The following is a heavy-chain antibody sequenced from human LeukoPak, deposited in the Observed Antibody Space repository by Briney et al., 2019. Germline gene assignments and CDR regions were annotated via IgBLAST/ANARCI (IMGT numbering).Heavy chain of an antibody. J-gene: IGHJ4*02. CDR1: GFTFSSYS. CDR2: ISGGGSSI. V-gene: IGHV3-48*01. CDR3: ARDNIISAVFDY. Sequence: GGSLRLSCAASGFTFSSYSMNWVRQAPGKGLEWVSYISGGGSSIHYADSVKGRFTISRDNAENSLYLQMNSLRAEDTAVYYCARDNIISAVFDYWGQGTLVTVSS. D-gene: IGHD6-13*01.